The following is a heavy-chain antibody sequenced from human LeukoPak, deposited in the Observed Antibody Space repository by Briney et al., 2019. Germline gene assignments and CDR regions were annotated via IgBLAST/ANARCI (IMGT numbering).Heavy chain of an antibody. CDR1: GGSFSGYY. CDR3: ARRPNWNYNTWFDP. D-gene: IGHD1-7*01. V-gene: IGHV4-34*01. Sequence: SETLSLTCAVYGGSFSGYYWSWIRQPPGKGLEWIGEINHSGSTNYNPSLKSRVTISVDTSKNQFSLKLSSVTAADTAVYYCARRPNWNYNTWFDPWGQGTLVTVSS. J-gene: IGHJ5*02. CDR2: INHSGST.